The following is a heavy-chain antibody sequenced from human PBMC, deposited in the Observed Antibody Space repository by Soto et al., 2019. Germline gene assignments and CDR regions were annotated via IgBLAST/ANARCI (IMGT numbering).Heavy chain of an antibody. Sequence: GGSLRLSCAASGFTFSSYSMNWVRQAPGKGLEWVSSISSSSSYIYYADSVKGRFTISRDNAKNSLYLQMNSLRAEDTAVYYCARGPRVVPAALYYFDYWGQGTLVTVSS. CDR1: GFTFSSYS. V-gene: IGHV3-21*01. J-gene: IGHJ4*02. D-gene: IGHD2-2*01. CDR2: ISSSSSYI. CDR3: ARGPRVVPAALYYFDY.